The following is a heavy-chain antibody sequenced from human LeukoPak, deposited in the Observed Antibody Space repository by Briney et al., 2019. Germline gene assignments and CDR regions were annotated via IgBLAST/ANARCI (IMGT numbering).Heavy chain of an antibody. CDR2: ISSSSSTI. CDR3: AREGVRYGSGTDYNHYYYGMDV. CDR1: GFTFSSYS. Sequence: PGGSLRLSCAASGFTFSSYSMNWVRQAPGKGLEWVSYISSSSSTIYYADSVKGRFTISRDNAKNSLYLQMNSLRAEDTAVYYCAREGVRYGSGTDYNHYYYGMDVWGQGTTVTVSS. D-gene: IGHD3-10*01. J-gene: IGHJ6*02. V-gene: IGHV3-48*04.